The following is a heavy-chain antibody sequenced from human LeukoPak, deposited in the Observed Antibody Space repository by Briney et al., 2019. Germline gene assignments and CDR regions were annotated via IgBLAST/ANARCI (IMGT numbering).Heavy chain of an antibody. V-gene: IGHV4-34*01. J-gene: IGHJ6*03. D-gene: IGHD1-26*01. CDR3: ARGKSGSYYYYYYYYMDV. Sequence: SETLSLTCAVYGGSFSGYYWSWIRQPPGKGLEWIGEIYHSGSTNYNPSLKSRVTISVDTSKNQFSLKLSSVTAADTAVYYCARGKSGSYYYYYYYYMDVWGKGTTVTVSS. CDR1: GGSFSGYY. CDR2: IYHSGST.